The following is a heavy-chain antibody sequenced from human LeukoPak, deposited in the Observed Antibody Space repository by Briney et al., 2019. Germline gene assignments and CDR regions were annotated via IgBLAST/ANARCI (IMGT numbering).Heavy chain of an antibody. D-gene: IGHD3-10*01. CDR1: GFTFGDYA. CDR2: IKKNIDSGAI. J-gene: IGHJ4*02. V-gene: IGHV3-15*01. CDR3: GLGSGRSDFDY. Sequence: GGSLRLSCTASGFTFGDYAMSWFRQAPWKGPEWVAGIKKNIDSGAIDYAASVKGRFTISRDDSKNTVYLQMNSLTTEDTAVYYCGLGSGRSDFDYWGQGTLVTVSS.